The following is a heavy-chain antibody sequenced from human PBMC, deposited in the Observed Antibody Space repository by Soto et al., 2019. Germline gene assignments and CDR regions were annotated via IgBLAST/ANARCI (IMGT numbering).Heavy chain of an antibody. J-gene: IGHJ4*02. D-gene: IGHD4-17*01. CDR2: IYYSGST. V-gene: IGHV4-59*02. Sequence: SETLSLTCTVSGGSVSPDYWDWIRQPPGKGLEWIGYIYYSGSTNYNPSLKSRVTISIDTSKNQFSLKLSSVTAADTAVYYCAIGGKNYGGEFDYCGQGTLVTVSS. CDR3: AIGGKNYGGEFDY. CDR1: GGSVSPDY.